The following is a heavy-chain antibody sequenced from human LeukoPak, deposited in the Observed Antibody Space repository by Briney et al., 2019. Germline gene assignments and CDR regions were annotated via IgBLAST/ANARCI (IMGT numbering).Heavy chain of an antibody. V-gene: IGHV4-59*01. J-gene: IGHJ5*02. Sequence: SETLSLTCTVSGGSISSYYWSWIRQPPGKGLEWIGYISYSGSTNYNPSLKSRVTISVDTSKNLFSLNLKLTSVTAADTAVYYCARGGSGYDWFDPWGQGTLVTVSS. CDR3: ARGGSGYDWFDP. D-gene: IGHD5-12*01. CDR1: GGSISSYY. CDR2: ISYSGST.